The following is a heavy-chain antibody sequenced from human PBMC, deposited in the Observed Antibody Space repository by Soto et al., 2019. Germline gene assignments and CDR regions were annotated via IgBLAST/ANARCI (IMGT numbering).Heavy chain of an antibody. D-gene: IGHD3-10*01. CDR3: ARGNALAV. V-gene: IGHV6-1*01. J-gene: IGHJ3*01. CDR1: GDSVSSDITS. Sequence: QGQLQQSGPGLVKPSQTLSLTCAISGDSVSSDITSWNWIRQSPSRGLEWLGRTYYRSKWFHDYAASVKSLITINPDTCKHQLSLELNSMNPEDTAVYYCARGNALAVWGQGTVVTVSS. CDR2: TYYRSKWFH.